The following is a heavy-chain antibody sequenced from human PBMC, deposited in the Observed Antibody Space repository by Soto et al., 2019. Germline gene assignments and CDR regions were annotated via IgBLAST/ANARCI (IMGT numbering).Heavy chain of an antibody. CDR2: ISYDGSNK. CDR3: AKAALYCSGGSCYPYYYYYYMDV. CDR1: GFTFSRYG. D-gene: IGHD2-15*01. Sequence: GGALRLSCAASGFTFSRYGMHWVRQAPGKGLEWVAVISYDGSNKYYADSVKGRFTISRDNSKNTLYLQMNSLRAEDTAVYYCAKAALYCSGGSCYPYYYYYYMDVWGKGTTVTVSS. V-gene: IGHV3-30*18. J-gene: IGHJ6*03.